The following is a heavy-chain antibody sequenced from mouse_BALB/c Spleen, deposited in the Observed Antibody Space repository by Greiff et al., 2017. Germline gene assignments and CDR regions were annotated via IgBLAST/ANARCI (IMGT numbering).Heavy chain of an antibody. CDR3: APYGNYGAMDY. D-gene: IGHD2-1*01. CDR2: ISSGSSTI. CDR1: GFTFSSFG. J-gene: IGHJ4*01. V-gene: IGHV5-17*02. Sequence: DVMLVESGGGLVQPGGSRKLSCAASGFTFSSFGMHWVRQAPEKGLEWVAYISSGSSTIYYADTVKGRFTISRDNPKNTLFLQMTSLRSEDTAMYYCAPYGNYGAMDYWGQGTSVTVSS.